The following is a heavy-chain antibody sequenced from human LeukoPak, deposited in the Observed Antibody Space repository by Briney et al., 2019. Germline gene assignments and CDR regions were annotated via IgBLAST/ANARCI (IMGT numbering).Heavy chain of an antibody. Sequence: PGGSLRLSCAASGFTFSSNYMSWVRQAPGKGLEWVSVIYSGGSTYYADSVKGRFTISRDNSKNTLYLQMNSLRAEDTAVYYCARTDSSGYYGDYYYGMDVWGQGTTVTVSS. CDR2: IYSGGST. V-gene: IGHV3-53*01. J-gene: IGHJ6*02. D-gene: IGHD3-22*01. CDR1: GFTFSSNY. CDR3: ARTDSSGYYGDYYYGMDV.